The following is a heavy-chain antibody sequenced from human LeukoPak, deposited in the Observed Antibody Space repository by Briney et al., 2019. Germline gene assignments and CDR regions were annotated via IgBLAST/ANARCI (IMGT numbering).Heavy chain of an antibody. D-gene: IGHD2-21*01. CDR1: GYTFTSYD. CDR2: MNPNSGNT. CDR3: ARPRRGCAILDY. V-gene: IGHV1-8*01. Sequence: ASVKVSCKASGYTFTSYDINWVRQATGQGLEWMGWMNPNSGNTGYAQKFQGRVTMTRNTSISTAYMELSSLRSEDTAVYYCARPRRGCAILDYWGQGTLVTVSS. J-gene: IGHJ4*02.